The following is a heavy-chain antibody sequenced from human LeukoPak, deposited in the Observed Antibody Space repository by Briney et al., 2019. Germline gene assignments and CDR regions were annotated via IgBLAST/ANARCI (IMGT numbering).Heavy chain of an antibody. Sequence: GGSLRLSCAASGFTFSSYSMNWVRQAPGKGLEWVSSISSSSSYIYYADSVKGRFTISRDNAKNTLYLQMNSLRAEDTAVYYCARGGWELLDYFDYWGQGTLVTVSS. J-gene: IGHJ4*02. CDR2: ISSSSSYI. CDR3: ARGGWELLDYFDY. V-gene: IGHV3-21*01. D-gene: IGHD1-26*01. CDR1: GFTFSSYS.